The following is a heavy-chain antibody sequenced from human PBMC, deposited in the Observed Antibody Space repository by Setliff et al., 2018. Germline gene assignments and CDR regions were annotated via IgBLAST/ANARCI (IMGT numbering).Heavy chain of an antibody. J-gene: IGHJ4*02. D-gene: IGHD5-12*01. Sequence: GGSLRLSCANSGFTFDDYAMHWVRQAPGKGLEWVSVIGWDGGYTYYADSVKGRFTISRDNNENSLYLQMSSLRPEDTAMYYCARAQFRDYDYYFDYWGQGTLVTVSS. V-gene: IGHV3-43D*04. CDR1: GFTFDDYA. CDR2: IGWDGGYT. CDR3: ARAQFRDYDYYFDY.